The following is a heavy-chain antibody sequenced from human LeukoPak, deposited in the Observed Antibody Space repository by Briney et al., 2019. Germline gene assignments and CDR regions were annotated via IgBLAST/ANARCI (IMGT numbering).Heavy chain of an antibody. Sequence: SETLSLTCAVYGGSFGGYYWSWIRQPPGKGLEWIGEINHSGSTNYNPSLKSRVTISVDTSKNQFSLKLSSVTAADTAMYYCARGLSAIVHWGQGTLVTVSS. CDR2: INHSGST. CDR3: ARGLSAIVH. V-gene: IGHV4-34*01. D-gene: IGHD2-21*02. CDR1: GGSFGGYY. J-gene: IGHJ4*02.